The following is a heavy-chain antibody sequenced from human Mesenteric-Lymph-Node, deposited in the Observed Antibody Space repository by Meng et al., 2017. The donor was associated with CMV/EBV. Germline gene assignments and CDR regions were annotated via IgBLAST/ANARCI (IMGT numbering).Heavy chain of an antibody. J-gene: IGHJ6*02. CDR2: ISAYNGHT. CDR3: ARFAPQQVALYYYGIDV. V-gene: IGHV1-18*01. CDR1: GYTFTNSG. Sequence: ASVKVSCKASGYTFTNSGINWVRQAPGQGLEWMGWISAYNGHTNYAQKLQGRVTMTTDTSTSTAYMELRSLRSDDTAVYYCARFAPQQVALYYYGIDVWGQGTTVTVSS. D-gene: IGHD6-13*01.